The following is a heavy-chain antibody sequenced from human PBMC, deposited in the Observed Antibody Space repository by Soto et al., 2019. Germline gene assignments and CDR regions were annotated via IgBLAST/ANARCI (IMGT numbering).Heavy chain of an antibody. CDR1: GFICSSYD. J-gene: IGHJ4*02. CDR3: AADRRWELL. Sequence: GGSLRLSCAVSGFICSSYDMSCVRQAPGQGLEWVSTILVGGSTHYEDSVKGRFTISRDTSKNTVYLQMNSLTAEGTSVYYCAADRRWELLWGQGTLVTVSS. CDR2: ILVGGST. D-gene: IGHD1-26*01. V-gene: IGHV3-23*01.